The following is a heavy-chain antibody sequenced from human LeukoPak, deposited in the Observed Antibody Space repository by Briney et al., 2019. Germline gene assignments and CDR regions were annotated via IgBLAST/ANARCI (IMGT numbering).Heavy chain of an antibody. CDR1: GDTFTSYG. CDR3: ARYSGSYLFDY. V-gene: IGHV1-18*01. Sequence: SAVKVSCKASGDTFTSYGISWVRQAPGQGLEWMGWISAYNGKTNYAQKLQGRVTMTTDTSTSTAYTELRSLRSDDTAVYYCARYSGSYLFDYWGQGTLVTLSS. J-gene: IGHJ4*02. D-gene: IGHD1-26*01. CDR2: ISAYNGKT.